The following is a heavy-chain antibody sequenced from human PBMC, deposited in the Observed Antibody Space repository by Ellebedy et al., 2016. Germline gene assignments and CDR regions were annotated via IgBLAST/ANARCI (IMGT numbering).Heavy chain of an antibody. CDR1: GGTFSSYA. D-gene: IGHD3-22*01. CDR2: INPNSGGT. Sequence: ASVKVSCXASGGTFSSYAISWVRQAPGQGLEWMGWINPNSGGTNYAQKFQGWVTMTRDTSISTAYMELSRLRSDDTAVYYCARGGIAYYDSSGYPYYYYGMDVWGQGTTVTVSS. V-gene: IGHV1-2*04. J-gene: IGHJ6*02. CDR3: ARGGIAYYDSSGYPYYYYGMDV.